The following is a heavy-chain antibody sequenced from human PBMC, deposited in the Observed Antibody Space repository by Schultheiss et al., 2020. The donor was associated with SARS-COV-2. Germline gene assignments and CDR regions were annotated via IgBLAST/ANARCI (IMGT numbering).Heavy chain of an antibody. J-gene: IGHJ6*02. V-gene: IGHV1-46*01. CDR3: ARERTTLNTPYYNAMDV. D-gene: IGHD4-11*01. Sequence: ASVKVSCKASGYTFTGYYMHWVRQAPGQGLEWMGWINPSGGSTSYAQKFQGRVTITADESTSTAYMELSSLRSEDTAMYYCARERTTLNTPYYNAMDVWGQGTTVTVSS. CDR2: INPSGGST. CDR1: GYTFTGYY.